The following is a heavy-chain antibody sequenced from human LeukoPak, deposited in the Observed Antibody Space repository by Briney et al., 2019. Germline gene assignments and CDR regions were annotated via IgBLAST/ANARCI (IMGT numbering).Heavy chain of an antibody. CDR1: GFTFSDDY. J-gene: IGHJ6*03. V-gene: IGHV3-11*01. CDR2: ISGSGSTT. D-gene: IGHD1-26*01. CDR3: ARTVSGYYYIDV. Sequence: KPGGSLRLSCAASGFTFSDDYMSWIRQAPGKGLEWLSYISGSGSTTYYADSVKGRFTISKDNTKNSLYLQMSSLRVEDTAVYYCARTVSGYYYIDVWGKGTTVTVSS.